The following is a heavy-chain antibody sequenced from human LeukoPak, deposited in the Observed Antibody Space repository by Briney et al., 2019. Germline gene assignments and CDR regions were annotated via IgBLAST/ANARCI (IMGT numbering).Heavy chain of an antibody. D-gene: IGHD4/OR15-4a*01. CDR2: ISYDGSNK. CDR3: AKVGASVSFDY. V-gene: IGHV3-30*18. Sequence: GGSLRLSCAASGFTFSNYGMHWVRQAPGKGLEWVAVISYDGSNKYYADSVKGRLTIPRDNSKNTLYLQMNSLRAEDTAVYYCAKVGASVSFDYWGQGTLVTVSS. CDR1: GFTFSNYG. J-gene: IGHJ4*02.